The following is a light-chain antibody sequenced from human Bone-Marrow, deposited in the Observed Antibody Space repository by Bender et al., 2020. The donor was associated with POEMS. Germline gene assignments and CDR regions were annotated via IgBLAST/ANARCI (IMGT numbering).Light chain of an antibody. J-gene: IGLJ2*01. Sequence: SYELTQPPSVSVSPGQTARITCFGDASPKQYSYWYQQKPGQAPILIIYKDTERPSGIPERFSGSSSGTTVTLTISGVQAEDEADYYCQSADSSGTFRGVFGGGTKLTVL. V-gene: IGLV3-25*03. CDR2: KDT. CDR3: QSADSSGTFRGV. CDR1: ASPKQY.